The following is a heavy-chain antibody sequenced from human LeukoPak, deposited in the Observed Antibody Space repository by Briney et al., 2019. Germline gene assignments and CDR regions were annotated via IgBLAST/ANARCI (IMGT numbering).Heavy chain of an antibody. D-gene: IGHD3-22*01. CDR3: AKVGYYYDSSGYYRYFDY. CDR2: ISCSGGST. CDR1: GFTFSSYA. Sequence: GGSLRLSCAASGFTFSSYAMSWVRQAPGKGLEWVSAISCSGGSTYYADSVKGRFTISRDNSKNTLYLQMNSLRAEDTAVYYCAKVGYYYDSSGYYRYFDYWGQGTLVTVSS. V-gene: IGHV3-23*01. J-gene: IGHJ4*02.